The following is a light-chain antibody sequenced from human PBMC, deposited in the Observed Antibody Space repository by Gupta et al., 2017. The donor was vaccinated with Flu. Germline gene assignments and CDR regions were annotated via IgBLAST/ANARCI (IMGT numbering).Light chain of an antibody. Sequence: PGERATLSCRASQSVSSNYLAWYQQKPGQAPRLLIYGASRRATGVPDRFSGSGSGTDFTLTISRLEPEDFAVYYCQQYGGSITFGGGTKVEIK. J-gene: IGKJ4*01. CDR1: QSVSSNY. CDR3: QQYGGSIT. CDR2: GAS. V-gene: IGKV3-20*01.